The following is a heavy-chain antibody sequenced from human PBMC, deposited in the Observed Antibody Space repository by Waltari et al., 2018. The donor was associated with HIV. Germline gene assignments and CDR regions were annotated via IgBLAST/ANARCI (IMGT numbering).Heavy chain of an antibody. D-gene: IGHD6-6*01. J-gene: IGHJ4*02. Sequence: QVQLVESGGGVVQPGTSLTLSCAVSGFTFSNFAIHWVRQSPGKGLEWLAVFWSDGVEISYADSLKGRFTISKDSSQKTLYLHLTSLRAEDTALYYCARGYSSSRWIPLYHWGRGTQVTVSS. CDR1: GFTFSNFA. V-gene: IGHV3-33*01. CDR3: ARGYSSSRWIPLYH. CDR2: FWSDGVEI.